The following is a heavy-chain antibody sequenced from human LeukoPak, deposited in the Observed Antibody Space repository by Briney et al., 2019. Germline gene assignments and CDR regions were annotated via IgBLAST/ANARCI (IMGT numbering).Heavy chain of an antibody. CDR1: GDSINTSNYF. D-gene: IGHD1-26*01. CDR2: IHYIGTS. V-gene: IGHV4-39*01. CDR3: ARHRSGSYIRYFDF. J-gene: IGHJ4*02. Sequence: SETLSLTCTVSGDSINTSNYFWGWIRQSTGKGLEWIGNIHYIGTSDYNPSLKSRVTISIDTSKNQFSLNLRSVTAADTAFYYCARHRSGSYIRYFDFWGQGALVTVSS.